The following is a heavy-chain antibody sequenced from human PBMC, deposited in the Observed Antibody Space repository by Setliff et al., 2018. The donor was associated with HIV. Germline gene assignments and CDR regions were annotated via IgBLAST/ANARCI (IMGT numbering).Heavy chain of an antibody. Sequence: SETLSLTCTVSGGSISSSSYYWGWIRQPPGKGLEWIGSIYYSGSTYYNPSLKSRVAISVDTSKNQFSLKLSSVTAADTAVYYCARLPYIPMYYFDYWGQGTLVTVSS. CDR3: ARLPYIPMYYFDY. V-gene: IGHV4-39*01. J-gene: IGHJ4*02. CDR2: IYYSGST. CDR1: GGSISSSSYY. D-gene: IGHD3-10*02.